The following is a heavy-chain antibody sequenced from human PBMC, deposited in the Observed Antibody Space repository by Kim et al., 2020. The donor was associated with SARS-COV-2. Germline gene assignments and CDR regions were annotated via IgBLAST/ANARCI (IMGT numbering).Heavy chain of an antibody. Sequence: NSNPSLKSRVTISVDTSKNQFSLKLSSVTAADTAVYYCARAEAARGAFDIWGQGTMVTVSS. CDR3: ARAEAARGAFDI. V-gene: IGHV4-59*01. J-gene: IGHJ3*02. D-gene: IGHD6-6*01.